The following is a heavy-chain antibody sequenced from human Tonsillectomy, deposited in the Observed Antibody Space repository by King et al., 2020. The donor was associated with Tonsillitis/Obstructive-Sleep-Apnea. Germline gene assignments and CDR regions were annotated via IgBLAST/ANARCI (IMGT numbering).Heavy chain of an antibody. Sequence: QLVQSGAEVKKPGASVKVSCKASGYTFTGYYMQWVRQAPGQGLEWMGWINPNSGGTKYAQKFQGRVTMTRDTSIGTAYMELTRLRSDDTAVYYCARDYGRSGRDYYYYGMDVWGQGTAVTVPS. V-gene: IGHV1-2*02. CDR3: ARDYGRSGRDYYYYGMDV. D-gene: IGHD1-26*01. CDR2: INPNSGGT. CDR1: GYTFTGYY. J-gene: IGHJ6*02.